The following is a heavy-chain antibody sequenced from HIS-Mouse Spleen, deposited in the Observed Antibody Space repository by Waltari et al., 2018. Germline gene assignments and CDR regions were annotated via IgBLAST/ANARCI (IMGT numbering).Heavy chain of an antibody. Sequence: QLQLQESGPGLVKPSENLSLTCTVSGGSISSSSYYWGWIRQPPGKGLEWIGSIYYSGSTYYNPSLKSRVTISVDTSKNQCSLKLSSVTAADTAVYYCAREIPYSSSWYDWYFDLWGRGTLVTVSS. D-gene: IGHD6-13*01. CDR2: IYYSGST. CDR3: AREIPYSSSWYDWYFDL. V-gene: IGHV4-39*07. CDR1: GGSISSSSYY. J-gene: IGHJ2*01.